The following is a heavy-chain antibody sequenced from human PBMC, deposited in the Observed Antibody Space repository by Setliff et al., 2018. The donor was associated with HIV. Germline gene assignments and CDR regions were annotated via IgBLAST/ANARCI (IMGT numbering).Heavy chain of an antibody. CDR2: IIPIFGTA. Sequence: ASVKVSCKASGGTFSTYPINWVRQAPGQGLEWMGGIIPIFGTANYAQKFQGRVTITTDEPTNTAYMELSSLRSEDTAVYYCARSLGHDYGDNDSPLYNWFDPWGQGTRVTVSS. J-gene: IGHJ5*02. V-gene: IGHV1-69*05. D-gene: IGHD4-17*01. CDR3: ARSLGHDYGDNDSPLYNWFDP. CDR1: GGTFSTYP.